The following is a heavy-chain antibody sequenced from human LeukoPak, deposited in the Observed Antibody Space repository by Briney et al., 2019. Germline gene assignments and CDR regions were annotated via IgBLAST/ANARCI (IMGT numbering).Heavy chain of an antibody. CDR1: GGSISSSRYY. CDR3: ARLPGYGGNIDY. V-gene: IGHV4-39*01. D-gene: IGHD4-23*01. J-gene: IGHJ4*02. CDR2: IYYSGST. Sequence: SETLSLTCTVSGGSISSSRYYWGWIRQPPGKGLEWIGSIYYSGSTYYNPSLKSRLTISVGTSKNQFSLKLSSVTAADTAVYYCARLPGYGGNIDYWGQGTLVTVSS.